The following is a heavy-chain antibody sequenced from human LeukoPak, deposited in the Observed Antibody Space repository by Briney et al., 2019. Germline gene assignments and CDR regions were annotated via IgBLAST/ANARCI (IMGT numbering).Heavy chain of an antibody. CDR3: ARAYGKQQLVGGY. CDR2: IWYDGGIT. Sequence: GGSLRLSCAASGFTFSSYGMHWVRQAPGKGLEWVAVIWYDGGITYYADSVKGRFTISRDNSKNTLSLQINSLRAEDTAVYYCARAYGKQQLVGGYWGQGTLVTVSS. D-gene: IGHD6-13*01. V-gene: IGHV3-33*01. CDR1: GFTFSSYG. J-gene: IGHJ4*02.